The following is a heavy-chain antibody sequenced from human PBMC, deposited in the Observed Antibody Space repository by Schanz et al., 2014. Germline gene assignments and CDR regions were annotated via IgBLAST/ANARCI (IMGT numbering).Heavy chain of an antibody. V-gene: IGHV3-20*04. CDR1: GFGFDDYA. J-gene: IGHJ4*02. CDR2: LTGSGGGT. Sequence: EVQLVESGGGVVRPGGSLRLSCAASGFGFDDYAMSWVRQAPGKGLEWVSSLTGSGGGTYYADSVRGRFTISRDNAKNSLYLQMNSLRVEDTAVYYCARDLISSGWYGWGQGTLVTVSS. CDR3: ARDLISSGWYG. D-gene: IGHD6-19*01.